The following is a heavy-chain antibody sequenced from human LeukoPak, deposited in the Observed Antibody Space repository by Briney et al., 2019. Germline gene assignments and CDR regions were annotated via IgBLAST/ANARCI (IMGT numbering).Heavy chain of an antibody. D-gene: IGHD3-10*01. J-gene: IGHJ4*02. Sequence: PGGSLRLSCAASGFTFNSYAMSWVRQAPGKGLEWVSDISGSGVRTDYADSVKGRFTISRDNSNNTLSLQMNSLGGDDTGVYYCARAFAPGIRKALWFGDSLRGQGTLVTVSS. CDR3: ARAFAPGIRKALWFGDSL. CDR2: ISGSGVRT. CDR1: GFTFNSYA. V-gene: IGHV3-23*01.